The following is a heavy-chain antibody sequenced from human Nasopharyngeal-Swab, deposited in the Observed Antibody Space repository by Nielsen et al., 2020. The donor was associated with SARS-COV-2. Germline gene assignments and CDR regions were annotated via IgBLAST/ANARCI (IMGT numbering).Heavy chain of an antibody. CDR3: ARDGLDYDFWSAYFMDV. CDR1: GFTFNNYN. V-gene: IGHV3-21*01. Sequence: GGSLRLSCAASGFTFNNYNFNWVRQAPGTGLEWVSSISSSSSYIYYADSVKGRFTISRDNAKNSLYLQMNSLRAEDTAVYYCARDGLDYDFWSAYFMDVWGQGTTVTVSS. D-gene: IGHD3-3*01. J-gene: IGHJ6*02. CDR2: ISSSSSYI.